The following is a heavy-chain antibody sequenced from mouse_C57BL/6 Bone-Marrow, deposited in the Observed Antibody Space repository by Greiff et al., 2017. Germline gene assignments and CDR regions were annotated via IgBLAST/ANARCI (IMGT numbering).Heavy chain of an antibody. V-gene: IGHV2-2*01. Sequence: QVQLQQSGPGLVQPSQSLSITCTVSGFSLTSYGVHWVRQSPEKGLEWLGVIWSGGSTDYNAAFISRLSISKDNSKSQVFFKMNSLQADDTTIYCCARNRTWTYYAIDFWGQGTSVTVSS. CDR1: GFSLTSYG. CDR2: IWSGGST. J-gene: IGHJ4*01. CDR3: ARNRTWTYYAIDF.